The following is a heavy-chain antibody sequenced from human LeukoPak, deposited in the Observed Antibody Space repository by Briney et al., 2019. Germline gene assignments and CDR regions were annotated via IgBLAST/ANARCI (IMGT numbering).Heavy chain of an antibody. J-gene: IGHJ4*02. D-gene: IGHD3-10*01. CDR3: ARDEWVGDVGYDY. CDR1: GFTVSSNY. V-gene: IGHV3-53*01. Sequence: GGSLRLSCAASGFTVSSNYMSWVRQAPGKGLEWVSVIYSGGSTYYADSVKGRFTISRDNSKNTLYLQMNSLRAEDTAVYYCARDEWVGDVGYDYWGQGALVTVSS. CDR2: IYSGGST.